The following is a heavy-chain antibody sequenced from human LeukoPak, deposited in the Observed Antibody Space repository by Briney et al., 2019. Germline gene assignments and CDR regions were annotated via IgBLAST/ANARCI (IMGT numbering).Heavy chain of an antibody. Sequence: SETLSLTCAVYGGSFSGHYWSWIRQPPGKGLEWIGEISHSGSTKYNPSLKSRVAILVDTSKNQFSLNLNSVTAADTAVYYCAREPDGIRFDPCGQGTLVTVSS. J-gene: IGHJ5*02. CDR1: GGSFSGHY. CDR2: ISHSGST. D-gene: IGHD1-14*01. V-gene: IGHV4-34*01. CDR3: AREPDGIRFDP.